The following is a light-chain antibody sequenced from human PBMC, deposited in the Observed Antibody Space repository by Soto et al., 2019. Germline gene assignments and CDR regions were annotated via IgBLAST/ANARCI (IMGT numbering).Light chain of an antibody. CDR3: ATWDAGLSGYV. V-gene: IGLV1-47*02. J-gene: IGLJ1*01. CDR2: NNN. CDR1: SSNIGSNY. Sequence: QSLLTQPPSASGTPGQGVIISRPGSSSNIGSNYVYCHHHLTGTATKLLIFNNNQRPSGAPDRFSASTSGTSASLAIRGLRSEDEGDYYCATWDAGLSGYVFGSGTKVTVL.